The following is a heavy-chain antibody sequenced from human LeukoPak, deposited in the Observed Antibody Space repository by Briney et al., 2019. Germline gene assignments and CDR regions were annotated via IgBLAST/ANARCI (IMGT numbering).Heavy chain of an antibody. V-gene: IGHV4-39*01. CDR2: IYYSGST. CDR3: ARAALEDKTTVTTGYYFDY. D-gene: IGHD4-17*01. Sequence: PSETLSLTCTVSGGSISSSSYYWGWIRQPPGKGLEWIGSIYYSGSTYYNPSLKSRVTISVDTSKNQFSLKLSSVTAADTAVYYCARAALEDKTTVTTGYYFDYWGQGTLVTVSS. J-gene: IGHJ4*02. CDR1: GGSISSSSYY.